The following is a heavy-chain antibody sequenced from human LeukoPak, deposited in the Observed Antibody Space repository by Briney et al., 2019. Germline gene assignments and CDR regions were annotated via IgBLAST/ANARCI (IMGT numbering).Heavy chain of an antibody. V-gene: IGHV1-2*06. CDR1: GYTFTGYY. Sequence: GASVKVSCKASGYTFTGYYMHWVRQAPGQGLEWMGRINPNSGGTIYAQKFQGRVTMTRDTSISTAYMELSRLRSDDTAVYYCARAKPYYGSGIGWFDPWGQGTLVTVSS. J-gene: IGHJ5*02. CDR3: ARAKPYYGSGIGWFDP. D-gene: IGHD3-10*01. CDR2: INPNSGGT.